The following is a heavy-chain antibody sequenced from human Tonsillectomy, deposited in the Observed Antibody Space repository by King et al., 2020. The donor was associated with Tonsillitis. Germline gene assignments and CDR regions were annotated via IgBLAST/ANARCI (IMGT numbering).Heavy chain of an antibody. V-gene: IGHV4-34*01. D-gene: IGHD1-14*01. J-gene: IGHJ4*02. CDR2: INHSGST. CDR1: DGSFSDYY. CDR3: SRGPVDHAFDY. Sequence: VQLQQWGAGLLKPSETPSLTCAVYDGSFSDYYWSWIRQPPGKGLEWIGEINHSGSTNYKSSLEGRVTISVDTSKNQFSLRLSSVTAADTAVYYCSRGPVDHAFDYWGQGALVTVSS.